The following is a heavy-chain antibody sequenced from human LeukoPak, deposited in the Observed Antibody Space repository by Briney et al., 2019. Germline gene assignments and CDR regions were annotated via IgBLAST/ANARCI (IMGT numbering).Heavy chain of an antibody. CDR1: GGSFSGYY. CDR2: INHSGST. Sequence: PSETLSLTCAVYGGSFSGYYWSWIRQPPGKGLEWIGEINHSGSTNYNPSLKSRVTISVDTSKNQFSLKLSSVTAADTAVYYCARDSGPPSEWGQGTLVTVSS. CDR3: ARDSGPPSE. V-gene: IGHV4-34*01. D-gene: IGHD2-21*01. J-gene: IGHJ4*02.